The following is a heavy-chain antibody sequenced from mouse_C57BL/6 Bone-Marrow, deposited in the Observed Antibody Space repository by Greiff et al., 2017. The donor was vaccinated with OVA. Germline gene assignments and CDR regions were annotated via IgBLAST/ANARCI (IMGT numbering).Heavy chain of an antibody. CDR3: ARDYKIPYYDGSTWFAY. Sequence: QVQLQQSGAELARPGASVKLSCKASGYTFTSYGISWVKQSTGQGLEWIGEIYPRRGNIYYNEKFKGKATLTADKSSSTAYMELRSLTSEDSAVYFCARDYKIPYYDGSTWFAYWGQGTLVTVSA. D-gene: IGHD1-1*01. CDR1: GYTFTSYG. J-gene: IGHJ3*01. V-gene: IGHV1-81*01. CDR2: IYPRRGNI.